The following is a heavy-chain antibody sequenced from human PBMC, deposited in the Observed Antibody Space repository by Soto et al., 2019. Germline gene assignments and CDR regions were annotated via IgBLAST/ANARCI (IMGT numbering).Heavy chain of an antibody. V-gene: IGHV4-39*01. Sequence: QLHLRESGPGLVKPSETLSLTCTVSGGSITSSSYYWGWIRQPPGKGLEWIGSIYYSGSTYYNPSLKSRVPXSXXXYXXPSSLKLSSVTAADTAVYYCATQEVGGSYVYTFDPWGQGTLVTVSS. D-gene: IGHD1-26*01. CDR1: GGSITSSSYY. CDR3: ATQEVGGSYVYTFDP. J-gene: IGHJ5*02. CDR2: IYYSGST.